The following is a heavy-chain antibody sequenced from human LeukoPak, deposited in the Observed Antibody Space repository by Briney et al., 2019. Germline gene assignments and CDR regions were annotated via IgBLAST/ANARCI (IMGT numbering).Heavy chain of an antibody. Sequence: SETLSLTCTVSGGSISSGSYYWSWIRQPAGKGLEWIGRIYTSGSTNYNPSLKSRVTISVDTSKNQFSLKLSSVTAADTAIYYCARYYYDSSGFPSPFDLWGQGTLVTVSS. CDR1: GGSISSGSYY. V-gene: IGHV4-61*02. J-gene: IGHJ5*02. D-gene: IGHD3-22*01. CDR3: ARYYYDSSGFPSPFDL. CDR2: IYTSGST.